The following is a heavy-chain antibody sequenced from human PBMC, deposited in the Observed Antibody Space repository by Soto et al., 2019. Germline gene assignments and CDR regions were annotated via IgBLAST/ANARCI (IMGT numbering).Heavy chain of an antibody. CDR1: GRSFSGYY. J-gene: IGHJ5*02. CDR3: ARGSRGVYLRWFDP. Sequence: QVQLQQWGAGLLKPSETLSLTCAVYGRSFSGYYWSWIRQPPGKGLEWIGEFNHSGSTNYNPSLKSRVNIAVDTSSNQCALKLSSVTGATTAVYYCARGSRGVYLRWFDPWGQGTLVTVSS. CDR2: FNHSGST. V-gene: IGHV4-34*01. D-gene: IGHD6-19*01.